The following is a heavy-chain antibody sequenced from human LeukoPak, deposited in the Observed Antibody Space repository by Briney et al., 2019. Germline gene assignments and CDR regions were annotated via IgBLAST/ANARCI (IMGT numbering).Heavy chain of an antibody. V-gene: IGHV3-13*01. Sequence: GGSQRLSCAASGFTFSDYDMHWVRQAAGKGLEWVSAIGTAGDTYYTGSVKGRFTISRENAKNSLYLQMNSLRAGDTAVYYCARVAKERVGGVYYFDYWGQGTLVTVSS. CDR1: GFTFSDYD. J-gene: IGHJ4*02. D-gene: IGHD1-1*01. CDR2: IGTAGDT. CDR3: ARVAKERVGGVYYFDY.